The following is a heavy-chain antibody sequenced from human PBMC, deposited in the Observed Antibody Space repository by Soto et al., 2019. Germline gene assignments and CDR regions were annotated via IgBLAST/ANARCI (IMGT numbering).Heavy chain of an antibody. J-gene: IGHJ4*02. CDR1: GFTFSSYS. V-gene: IGHV3-21*01. D-gene: IGHD3-10*01. CDR3: ARDLRGVIQYYFDY. CDR2: ISSSSSYI. Sequence: PGGSLRLSCAASGFTFSSYSMNWVRQAPGKGLEWVSSISSSSSYIYYADSLKGRFTISRDNAKNSLYLQMNSLRAEDTAVYYCARDLRGVIQYYFDYWGQGTLVTVSS.